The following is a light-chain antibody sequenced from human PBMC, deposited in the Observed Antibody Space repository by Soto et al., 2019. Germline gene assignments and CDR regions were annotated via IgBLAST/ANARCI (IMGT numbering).Light chain of an antibody. V-gene: IGKV1-39*01. CDR1: QTISTY. Sequence: DIQMTQSPSSLSASVGDRVTITCRASQTISTYLNWYQQNPGKAPKLLIYAASTLQSGVPSRFSGSGAGTDFTLPISSLHPDDFAPYYFQNSHGIPYTFGQGTKLEIK. J-gene: IGKJ2*01. CDR2: AAS. CDR3: QNSHGIPYT.